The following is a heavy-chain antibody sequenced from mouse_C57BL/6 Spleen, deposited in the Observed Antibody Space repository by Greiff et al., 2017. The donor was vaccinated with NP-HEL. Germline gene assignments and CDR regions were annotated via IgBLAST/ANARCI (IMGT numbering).Heavy chain of an antibody. D-gene: IGHD1-1*01. CDR2: FYPGSGSI. CDR1: GYTFTEYS. V-gene: IGHV1-62-2*01. Sequence: QVQLKQSGAELVKPGASVKLSCKASGYTFTEYSIHWVKQRSGQGLEWIGWFYPGSGSIKYNEKFKDKATLTADKSSSTVYMELSRLTSEDSAVYFCARHYPTHNYDGSSPAFDYWGQGTTLTVSS. J-gene: IGHJ2*01. CDR3: ARHYPTHNYDGSSPAFDY.